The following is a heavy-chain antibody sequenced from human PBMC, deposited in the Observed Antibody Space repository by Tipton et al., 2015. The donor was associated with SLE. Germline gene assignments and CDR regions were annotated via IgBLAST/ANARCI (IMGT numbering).Heavy chain of an antibody. Sequence: LRLSCTVSGGSISSGSYYWSWIRQPAGKGLEWIGRIHTSGSTNYNPSLKSRVTISVDTSKNQFSLKLSSVTAADTPVYYCAREPLGNAVAAYYYYYMDVWGKGTTVTVSS. V-gene: IGHV4-61*02. CDR3: AREPLGNAVAAYYYYYMDV. D-gene: IGHD1-1*01. CDR1: GGSISSGSYY. CDR2: IHTSGST. J-gene: IGHJ6*03.